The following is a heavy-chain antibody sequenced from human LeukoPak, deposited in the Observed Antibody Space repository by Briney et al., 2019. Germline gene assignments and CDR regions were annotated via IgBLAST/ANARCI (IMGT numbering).Heavy chain of an antibody. CDR1: GGSISSYY. J-gene: IGHJ4*02. V-gene: IGHV4-59*01. CDR2: IYYTGSA. D-gene: IGHD6-13*01. CDR3: ARGTGAAAHVDY. Sequence: SETLSLTCTVSGGSISSYYWSWIRQPPGKGLEWIGYIYYTGSANPNPPLKSRVTISVDTSKNQFSLKLSSVTAADTAVYYCARGTGAAAHVDYWGQGTLVTVSS.